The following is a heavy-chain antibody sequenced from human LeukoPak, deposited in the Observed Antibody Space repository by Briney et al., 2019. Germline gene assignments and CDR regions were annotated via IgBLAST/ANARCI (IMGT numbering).Heavy chain of an antibody. D-gene: IGHD4-17*01. CDR1: GXSISSGGYY. V-gene: IGHV4-31*03. CDR2: IYYSGST. Sequence: SQTLSLTCTVSGXSISSGGYYWSWIRQHPGKGLEWIGYIYYSGSTYYNPSLKSRVTISVDTSKNQFSLKLSSVTAADTAVYYCARATTVTTPADCWGQGTLVTVSS. CDR3: ARATTVTTPADC. J-gene: IGHJ4*02.